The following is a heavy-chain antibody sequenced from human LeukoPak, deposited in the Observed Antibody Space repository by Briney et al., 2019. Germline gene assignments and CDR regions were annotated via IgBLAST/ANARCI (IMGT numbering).Heavy chain of an antibody. D-gene: IGHD3-3*02. Sequence: GGSLRLSCAASGFTFSSYAMSWVRQAPGKGLQWVSTISANADRTYHADSVKGRFTTSRDNSKNTLYLQMNSLRPEDTAIYYCARLADYWGQGTLVTVSS. CDR1: GFTFSSYA. V-gene: IGHV3-23*01. CDR2: ISANADRT. CDR3: ARLADY. J-gene: IGHJ4*02.